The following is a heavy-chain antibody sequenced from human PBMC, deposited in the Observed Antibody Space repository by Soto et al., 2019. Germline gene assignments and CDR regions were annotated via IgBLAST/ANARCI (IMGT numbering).Heavy chain of an antibody. D-gene: IGHD6-19*01. J-gene: IGHJ3*02. Sequence: QLQLQESGPGLVKPSETLSLTCTVSSGSISSSSYYWGWIRQPPGKGLEWIGSIYYSGSTYYNPSLKSRVTISVDTSKNQFSLKLSSVTAADTAVYYCARRRIAVAAWAFDIWGQGTMVTVSS. CDR2: IYYSGST. CDR3: ARRRIAVAAWAFDI. CDR1: SGSISSSSYY. V-gene: IGHV4-39*01.